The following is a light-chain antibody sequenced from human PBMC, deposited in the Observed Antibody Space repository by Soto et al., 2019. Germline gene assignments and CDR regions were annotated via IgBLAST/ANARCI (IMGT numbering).Light chain of an antibody. Sequence: IVLTQSPGTLSLSPGERATLSCRASQSVSSSYLAWYQQKPGQALRLLIYGASSRATGIPDRFSGSGSGTDFTLTISRLEPEDFAVYYCQQYGSSPRTFGQGTKVDIK. J-gene: IGKJ1*01. V-gene: IGKV3-20*01. CDR1: QSVSSSY. CDR3: QQYGSSPRT. CDR2: GAS.